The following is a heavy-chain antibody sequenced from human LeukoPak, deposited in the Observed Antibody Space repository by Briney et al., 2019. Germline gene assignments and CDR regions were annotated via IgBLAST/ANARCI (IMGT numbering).Heavy chain of an antibody. CDR3: ARPYYYYDSSGYCFDY. D-gene: IGHD3-22*01. J-gene: IGHJ4*02. V-gene: IGHV1-18*04. CDR1: GYTFTGYY. CDR2: INPNSGNT. Sequence: ASVKVSCKASGYTFTGYYMHWVRQAPGQGLEWMGWINPNSGNTNYAQKLQGRVTMTTDTSTSTAYMELRSLRSDDTAVYYCARPYYYYDSSGYCFDYWGQGTLVTVSS.